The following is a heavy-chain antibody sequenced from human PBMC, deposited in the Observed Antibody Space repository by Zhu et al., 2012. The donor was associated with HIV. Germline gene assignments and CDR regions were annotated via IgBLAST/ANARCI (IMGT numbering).Heavy chain of an antibody. CDR3: ATYYGSGMGFDP. CDR1: GYSISSGYY. D-gene: IGHD3-10*01. Sequence: QVQLQESGPGLVKPSETLSLTCAVSGYSISSGYYWGWIRQPPGKGLEWIGSIYHSGSTYYNPSLKSRVTISVDTSKNQFSLKLSSVTAADTAVYYCATYYGSGMGFDPWGQGTLVTVSS. V-gene: IGHV4-38-2*01. J-gene: IGHJ5*02. CDR2: IYHSGST.